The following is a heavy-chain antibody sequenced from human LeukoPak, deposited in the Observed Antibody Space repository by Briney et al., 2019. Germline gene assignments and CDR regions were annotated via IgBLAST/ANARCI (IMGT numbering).Heavy chain of an antibody. V-gene: IGHV1-8*01. CDR3: ARGLDYYGSGSYYTWFDP. J-gene: IGHJ5*02. Sequence: ASVKVSCKASGYTFTSYDINWVRQATGQGLEWTGWMNPNSGNTGYAQKFQGRVTMTRNTSISTAYMELSSLRSEDTAVYYCARGLDYYGSGSYYTWFDPWGQGTLVTVSS. CDR2: MNPNSGNT. CDR1: GYTFTSYD. D-gene: IGHD3-10*01.